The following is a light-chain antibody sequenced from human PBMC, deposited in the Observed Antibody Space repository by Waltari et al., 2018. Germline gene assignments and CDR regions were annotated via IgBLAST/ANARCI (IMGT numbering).Light chain of an antibody. J-gene: IGLJ2*01. V-gene: IGLV2-14*03. CDR3: SSYRNSALDVI. CDR1: SSDVGGYNY. Sequence: QFALTQPASVSGSPGQSLTISCTGNSSDVGGYNYVAWYQQHPGRAPKLMIYDVSNRPSGFSNRFSGSKSGNTASLTISGLQAKDEADYYCSSYRNSALDVIFGGGTKLTVL. CDR2: DVS.